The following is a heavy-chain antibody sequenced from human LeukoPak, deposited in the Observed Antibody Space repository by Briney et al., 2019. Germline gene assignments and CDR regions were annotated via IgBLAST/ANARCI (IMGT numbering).Heavy chain of an antibody. CDR3: AREQYGSDDALDI. CDR1: GFMFSNYG. Sequence: PGGSLRLSCAASGFMFSNYGMHWVRQAPGKGLEWVAVIWYDGSNKDYADSVKGRFTVSRDNSKNTMDLKMNSLRAEDTAVYYCAREQYGSDDALDIWGQGTMVTVSS. V-gene: IGHV3-33*01. J-gene: IGHJ3*02. D-gene: IGHD4-17*01. CDR2: IWYDGSNK.